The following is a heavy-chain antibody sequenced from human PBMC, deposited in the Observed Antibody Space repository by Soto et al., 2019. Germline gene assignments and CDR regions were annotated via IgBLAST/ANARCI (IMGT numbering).Heavy chain of an antibody. CDR1: RAFINSGGFY. V-gene: IGHV4-31*03. D-gene: IGHD2-21*01. CDR2: IFHSGST. Sequence: QVQLQESGPGLVQPSETLSLTCSVSRAFINSGGFYYSWIRQPPGKGLEWLGYIFHSGSTLYTPSLRGRLTLSVDTSRNQLSLHLTSVTAADTAVYYCVRGGIAGHWFDPWGQGILVTVSS. CDR3: VRGGIAGHWFDP. J-gene: IGHJ5*02.